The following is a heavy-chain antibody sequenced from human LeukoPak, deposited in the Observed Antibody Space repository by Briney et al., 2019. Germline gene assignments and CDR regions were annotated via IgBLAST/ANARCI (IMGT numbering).Heavy chain of an antibody. J-gene: IGHJ4*02. V-gene: IGHV3-48*04. D-gene: IGHD7-27*01. Sequence: PGGSLRLSCAASGFVFSDYSMKWVRQAPGKRLVGVSNIRGSGSGSGSGMYYADSVKGRFTISRDNAKNSLYVQMTSLRAEDTAFYYCARDNNWGFDFWGQGALVTVSS. CDR2: IRGSGSGSGSGM. CDR3: ARDNNWGFDF. CDR1: GFVFSDYS.